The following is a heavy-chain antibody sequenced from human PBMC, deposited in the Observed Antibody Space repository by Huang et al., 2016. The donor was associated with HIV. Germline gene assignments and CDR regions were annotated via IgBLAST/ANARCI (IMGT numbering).Heavy chain of an antibody. CDR3: ARDRGAVAGTSPGY. CDR2: ISAYHGHT. CDR1: GYTFTSYG. D-gene: IGHD6-19*01. V-gene: IGHV1-18*01. Sequence: QVQLVQSGAEVKKPGASVKVSCKASGYTFTSYGSSWVRQAPGQGLGWMGWISAYHGHTNYAQKLQGRVTMTTETSTSTAYMELRSLRSDDTAVYYCARDRGAVAGTSPGYWGQGTLVTVSS. J-gene: IGHJ4*02.